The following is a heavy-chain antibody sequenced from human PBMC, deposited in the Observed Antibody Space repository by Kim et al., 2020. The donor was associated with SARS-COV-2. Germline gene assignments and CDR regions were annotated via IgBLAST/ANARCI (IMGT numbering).Heavy chain of an antibody. J-gene: IGHJ4*02. D-gene: IGHD2-21*01. CDR2: ISAYNGNT. CDR3: ARVYIVVVIAIVSALRLGDY. CDR1: GYTFTSYG. V-gene: IGHV1-18*01. Sequence: ASVKVSCKASGYTFTSYGISWVRQAPGQGLEWMGWISAYNGNTNYAQKLQGRVTMTTDTSTSTAYMELRSLRSDDTAVYYCARVYIVVVIAIVSALRLGDYWGQGTLVTVSS.